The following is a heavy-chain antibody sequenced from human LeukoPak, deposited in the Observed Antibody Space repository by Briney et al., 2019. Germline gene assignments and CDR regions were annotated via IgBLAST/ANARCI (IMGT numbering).Heavy chain of an antibody. CDR1: GYTFTSYD. J-gene: IGHJ4*02. CDR2: MNPNSGNT. V-gene: IGHV1-8*01. D-gene: IGHD5-12*01. CDR3: ARRDVATHRFDY. Sequence: ASVKVSCKASGYTFTSYDINWVRQATGQGLEWMGWMNPNSGNTGYAQKFQGRVTMTRDTSISTAYMELSSLRSEDTAVYYCARRDVATHRFDYWGQGALVTVSS.